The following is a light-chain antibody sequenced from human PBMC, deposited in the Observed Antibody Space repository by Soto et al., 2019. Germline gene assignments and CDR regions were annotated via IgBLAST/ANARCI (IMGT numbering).Light chain of an antibody. CDR3: QSYDSSLSGSVV. CDR1: SSNIGAGYY. CDR2: GNS. J-gene: IGLJ2*01. V-gene: IGLV1-40*01. Sequence: QAVLTQPPSVSGAPGQRITISCTGSSSNIGAGYYVHWYQQLPGTAPKLLIYGNSDRPSGVPDRFSGSKSGTSASLAITGLQAHDEADYYCQSYDSSLSGSVVFGGGTKLTVL.